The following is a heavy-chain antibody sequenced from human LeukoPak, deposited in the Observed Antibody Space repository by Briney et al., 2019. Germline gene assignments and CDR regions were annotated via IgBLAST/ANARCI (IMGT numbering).Heavy chain of an antibody. CDR1: GFTFSSFT. CDR2: ISCGHNYI. J-gene: IGHJ4*02. V-gene: IGHV3-21*06. Sequence: SGGSLRLSCVVSGFTFSSFTMHWVRQAPGKGLEWVSSISCGHNYIYYADSVKGRFTISRDNANNSLFLQMDSLRAEDTAVYYCARDPGYLRFGELLSMAFDYWGQGTLVTVSS. CDR3: ARDPGYLRFGELLSMAFDY. D-gene: IGHD3-10*01.